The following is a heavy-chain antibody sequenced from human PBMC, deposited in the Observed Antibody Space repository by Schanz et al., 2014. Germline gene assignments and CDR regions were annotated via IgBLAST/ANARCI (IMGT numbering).Heavy chain of an antibody. CDR3: VSQTGSPNY. V-gene: IGHV3-7*01. D-gene: IGHD6-13*01. CDR2: IKKDGSEK. CDR1: GFTFSGFW. Sequence: VRLVESGGGVVQPGRSLRLSCAASGFTFSGFWMTWVRQAPGKGLEWVANIKKDGSEKYYVDSVKGRFTISRDDAKKSMYLQMNSLRVEDTAVYFCVSQTGSPNYWGQGTLVTVSS. J-gene: IGHJ4*02.